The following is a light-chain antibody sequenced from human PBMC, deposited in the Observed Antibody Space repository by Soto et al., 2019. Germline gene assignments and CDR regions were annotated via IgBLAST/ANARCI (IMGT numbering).Light chain of an antibody. J-gene: IGKJ1*01. V-gene: IGKV1-39*01. CDR2: AAS. CDR3: QQSHSNTRT. CDR1: QSISSY. Sequence: DIHMTQSPSSLSASVGHIFTITCRASQSISSYLNWYQQKQGRAPKLLIYAASILQSGVPSRLSGTGYATDLTITITSLKHEDFETYYCQQSHSNTRTFGQGTKVDIK.